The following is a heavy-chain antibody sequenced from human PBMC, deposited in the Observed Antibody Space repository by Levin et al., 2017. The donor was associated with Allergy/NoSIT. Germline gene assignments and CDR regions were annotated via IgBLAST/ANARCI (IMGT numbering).Heavy chain of an antibody. Sequence: SETLSLTCTVSGGSISSGGYYWSWIRQHPGKGLEWIGYIYYSGSTYYNPSLKSRVTISVDTSKNQFSLKLSSVTAADTAVYYCAREYYDSMGGGIDYWGQGTLVTVSS. J-gene: IGHJ4*02. V-gene: IGHV4-31*03. CDR1: GGSISSGGYY. CDR2: IYYSGST. D-gene: IGHD3-22*01. CDR3: AREYYDSMGGGIDY.